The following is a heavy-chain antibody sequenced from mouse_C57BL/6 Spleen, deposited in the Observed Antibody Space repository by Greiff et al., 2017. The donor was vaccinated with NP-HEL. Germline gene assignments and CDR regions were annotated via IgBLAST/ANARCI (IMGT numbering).Heavy chain of an antibody. CDR1: GFTFSSYA. J-gene: IGHJ3*01. Sequence: DVMLVESGEGLVKPGGSLKLSCAASGFTFSSYAMSWVRQTPEKRLEWVAYISSGGDYIYYADTVKGRFTISRDNARNTLYLQMSSLKSEDTAMYYCTRKDLYYGNYVGSWFAYWGQGTLVTVSA. V-gene: IGHV5-9-1*02. CDR3: TRKDLYYGNYVGSWFAY. D-gene: IGHD2-1*01. CDR2: ISSGGDYI.